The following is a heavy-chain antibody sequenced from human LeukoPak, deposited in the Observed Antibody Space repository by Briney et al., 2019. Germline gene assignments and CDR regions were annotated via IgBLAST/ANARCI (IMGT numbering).Heavy chain of an antibody. Sequence: PGRSLRLSCAASGFTFSSYAMHWVRQAPGKGLEWVAVISYDGSNKYYADSVKGRFTISRDNSENTLYLQMNSLRAEDTAVYYCARAPLRFLEYLPFDADYWGQGTLVAVSS. CDR2: ISYDGSNK. D-gene: IGHD3-3*01. V-gene: IGHV3-30-3*01. CDR1: GFTFSSYA. J-gene: IGHJ4*02. CDR3: ARAPLRFLEYLPFDADY.